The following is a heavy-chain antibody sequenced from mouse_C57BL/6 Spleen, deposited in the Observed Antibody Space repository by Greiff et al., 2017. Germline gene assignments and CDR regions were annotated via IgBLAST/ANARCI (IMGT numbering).Heavy chain of an antibody. Sequence: QVQLQQSGPGLVAPSQSLSITCTVSGFSLTSYAISWVRQPPGKGLEWLGVIWTGGGTNYTSALKSSLSISKDNSKSQVFLKMNSLQTEDTARYYCARTTAQADFAYWGQGTLVTVSA. V-gene: IGHV2-9-1*01. J-gene: IGHJ3*01. CDR2: IWTGGGT. D-gene: IGHD3-2*02. CDR1: GFSLTSYA. CDR3: ARTTAQADFAY.